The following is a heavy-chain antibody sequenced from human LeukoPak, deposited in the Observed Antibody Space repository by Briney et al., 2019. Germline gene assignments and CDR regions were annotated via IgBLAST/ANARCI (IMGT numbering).Heavy chain of an antibody. J-gene: IGHJ4*02. D-gene: IGHD5-12*01. Sequence: GGSLRLSCAASGFTFSSYAMHWVRQAPGKGLEWVAVISYDGSNKYYADSVKGRFTISRDNSKNTLYLQMNSLRAEDTAVYYCARGAALVATITGFDYWGQGTLVTVSS. CDR1: GFTFSSYA. V-gene: IGHV3-30*04. CDR3: ARGAALVATITGFDY. CDR2: ISYDGSNK.